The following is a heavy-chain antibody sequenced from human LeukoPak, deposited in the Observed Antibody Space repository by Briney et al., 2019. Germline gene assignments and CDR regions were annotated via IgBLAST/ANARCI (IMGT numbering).Heavy chain of an antibody. CDR2: IYHSGST. D-gene: IGHD3-10*01. CDR1: GGSISSSNW. J-gene: IGHJ6*03. CDR3: ARELASDYYGSGGYYYYMDV. Sequence: SETLSLTCAVSGGSISSSNWWSWVRQPPGKGLEWIGEIYHSGSTNYNPSLKSRVTISVDKSKNQFSLKLSSVTAADTAVYYCARELASDYYGSGGYYYYMDVWGKGTTVTISS. V-gene: IGHV4-4*02.